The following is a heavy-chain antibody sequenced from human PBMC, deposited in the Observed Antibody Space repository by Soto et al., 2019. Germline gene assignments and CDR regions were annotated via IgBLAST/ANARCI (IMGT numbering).Heavy chain of an antibody. CDR2: IYYSGST. Sequence: SETLSLTCTVSGGSISSYYWSWIRQPPGKGLEWIGYIYYSGSTNYNPSLKSRVTISVDTSKNQFSLKLSSVTAADTAVYYCARADWSGYLYPYYFDYWGQGTLVTVSS. CDR1: GGSISSYY. CDR3: ARADWSGYLYPYYFDY. J-gene: IGHJ4*02. V-gene: IGHV4-59*01. D-gene: IGHD3-3*01.